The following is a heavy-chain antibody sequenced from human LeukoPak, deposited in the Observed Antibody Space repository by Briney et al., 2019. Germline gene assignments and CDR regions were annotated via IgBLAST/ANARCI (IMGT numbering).Heavy chain of an antibody. CDR2: MNPNNGGT. CDR1: GYTFTIYD. D-gene: IGHD2-15*01. Sequence: GASVKVSCKASGYTFTIYDINWVRQAPGQGLEWVGWMNPNNGGTVYAQKFQGRVTMTRDTSTGTLYMELNSLRSEDTAVYYCARRRGGSCYSFSCDWFDPWGQGTLVTVSS. CDR3: ARRRGGSCYSFSCDWFDP. V-gene: IGHV1-8*01. J-gene: IGHJ5*02.